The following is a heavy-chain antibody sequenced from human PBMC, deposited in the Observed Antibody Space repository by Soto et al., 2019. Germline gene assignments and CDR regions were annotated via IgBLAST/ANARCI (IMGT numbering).Heavy chain of an antibody. CDR3: ARAHYGDYGYGMDV. CDR1: GGSISSGGYS. Sequence: QMQLQKSVSGLVKPSQTLSLTCAVSGGSISSGGYSWSWIRQPPGKGLEWIGYTYHSGSTYYNPSLKSRLTISVDSSKNQFSLKLSSVTAADTAVYYCARAHYGDYGYGMDVWGQGTTVTVSS. V-gene: IGHV4-30-2*01. J-gene: IGHJ6*02. D-gene: IGHD4-17*01. CDR2: TYHSGST.